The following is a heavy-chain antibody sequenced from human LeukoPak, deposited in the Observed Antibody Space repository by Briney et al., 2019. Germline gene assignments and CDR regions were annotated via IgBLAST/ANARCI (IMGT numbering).Heavy chain of an antibody. CDR3: ARGIAAAGFDY. CDR2: ISGSGGST. D-gene: IGHD6-13*01. CDR1: GFTFSSYG. Sequence: GGSLRLSCAASGFTFSSYGMSWVRQAPGKGLEWVSAISGSGGSTYYADSVKGRFTISRDNSKNTLYLQMNSLRAEDTAVYYCARGIAAAGFDYWGQGTLVTVSS. V-gene: IGHV3-23*01. J-gene: IGHJ4*02.